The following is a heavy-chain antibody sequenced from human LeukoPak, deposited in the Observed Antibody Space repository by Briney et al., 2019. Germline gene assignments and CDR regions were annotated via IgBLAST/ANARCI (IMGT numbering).Heavy chain of an antibody. V-gene: IGHV4-34*01. CDR3: ARGPSSYGSGSYYNFYYYYYMDV. J-gene: IGHJ6*03. CDR1: GGSFSGYY. CDR2: INHSGST. Sequence: SETLSLTCAVYGGSFSGYYWSWIRQPPGKGLEWIGEINHSGSTNYNPSLKSRVTISVDTSKNQFSLKLSSVTVADTAVYYCARGPSSYGSGSYYNFYYYYYMDVWGKGTTVTVS. D-gene: IGHD3-10*01.